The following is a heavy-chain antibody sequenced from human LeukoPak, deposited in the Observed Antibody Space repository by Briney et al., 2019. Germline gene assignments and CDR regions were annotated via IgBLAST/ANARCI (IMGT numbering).Heavy chain of an antibody. Sequence: PGGSLRLSCIASEFTFSSYWMSWVRQAPGKGLEWVAFIRYDGSNKYYADSVKGRFTISRDNSKNTLYLQMNSLRAEDTALYYCAKVIEPFYYAGTLDWGQGTLVTVSS. J-gene: IGHJ4*02. CDR3: AKVIEPFYYAGTLD. D-gene: IGHD3-22*01. CDR2: IRYDGSNK. V-gene: IGHV3-30*02. CDR1: EFTFSSYW.